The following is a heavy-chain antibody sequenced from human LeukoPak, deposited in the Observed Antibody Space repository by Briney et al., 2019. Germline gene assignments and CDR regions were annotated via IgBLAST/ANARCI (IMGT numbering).Heavy chain of an antibody. CDR1: GYTLTELS. CDR2: FDPEDGET. J-gene: IGHJ4*02. D-gene: IGHD5-18*01. V-gene: IGHV1-24*01. Sequence: GASVKVSCKVSGYTLTELSMHWVRQAPGKGLEWMGGFDPEDGETIYAQKFQGRVTMTEATSTDTAYMELSSLRSEDTAVYYCATDLRYLYSYGSNGIDYWGQGTLVTVSS. CDR3: ATDLRYLYSYGSNGIDY.